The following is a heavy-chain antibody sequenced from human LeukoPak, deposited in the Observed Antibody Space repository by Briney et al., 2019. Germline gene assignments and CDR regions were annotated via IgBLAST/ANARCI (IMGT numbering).Heavy chain of an antibody. Sequence: GGSLRLSCAASGFTFSSYWMSWVRQAPGKGLEWVANIKQDGSEKYYVDSVKGRFTISRDNAKNSLYLQMNSLRAEYTDVYYCARELGFGELFHNYYYYYMDVWGKGTTVPVSS. CDR3: ARELGFGELFHNYYYYYMDV. V-gene: IGHV3-7*01. CDR2: IKQDGSEK. CDR1: GFTFSSYW. D-gene: IGHD3-10*01. J-gene: IGHJ6*03.